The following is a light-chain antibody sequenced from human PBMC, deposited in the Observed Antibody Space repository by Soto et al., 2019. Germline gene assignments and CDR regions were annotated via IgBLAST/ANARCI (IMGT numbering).Light chain of an antibody. J-gene: IGLJ2*01. CDR1: NIGSKS. Sequence: SYELTQPPSVSVAPGQTDRITCGGNNIGSKSVHWYQQKPGQAPVLVVYDDSERPSGIPERFSGSNSWNTATLTISRVEAGDEADYYCQVWDSSSDHPVFGGGTKLTVL. V-gene: IGLV3-21*02. CDR3: QVWDSSSDHPV. CDR2: DDS.